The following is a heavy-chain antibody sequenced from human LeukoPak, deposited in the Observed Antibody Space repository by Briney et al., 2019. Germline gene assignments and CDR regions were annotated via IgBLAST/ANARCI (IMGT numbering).Heavy chain of an antibody. CDR2: IIPIFGTA. CDR1: GGTFSSYA. V-gene: IGHV1-69*05. J-gene: IGHJ4*02. CDR3: ARNSPYLYYYDSSGYINFDY. D-gene: IGHD3-22*01. Sequence: SVKVSCKASGGTFSSYAISWVRQAPGQGLEWMGGIIPIFGTANYAQKLQGRVTMTTDTSTSTAYMELRSLRSDDTAVYYCARNSPYLYYYDSSGYINFDYWGQGTLVTVSS.